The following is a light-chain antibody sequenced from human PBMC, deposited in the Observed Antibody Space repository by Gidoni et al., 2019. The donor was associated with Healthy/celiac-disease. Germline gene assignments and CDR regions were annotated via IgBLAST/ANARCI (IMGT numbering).Light chain of an antibody. CDR3: QQYYSTLCS. V-gene: IGKV4-1*01. CDR2: WAS. J-gene: IGKJ2*04. CDR1: QSVLYSSNNKNY. Sequence: ILMTQSPASLAVSLGERATINCKSSQSVLYSSNNKNYLAWYQQKPGQPPKLLIYWASTREAGVPERFSGSGSGTDFTLTISSLQAEDVAVYYCQQYYSTLCSFGQGTKLEIK.